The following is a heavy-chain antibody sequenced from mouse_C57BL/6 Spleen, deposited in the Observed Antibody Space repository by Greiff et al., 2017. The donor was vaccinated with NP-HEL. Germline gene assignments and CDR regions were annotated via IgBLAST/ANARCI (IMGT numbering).Heavy chain of an antibody. CDR1: GFTFSDYG. Sequence: EVKLMESGGGLVKPGGSLKLSCAASGFTFSDYGMHWVRQAPEKGLEWVAYISSGSSTTYYADTVKGRFTISRDNAKNTLFLQMTSLRSEDTAMYYCARNDYDDQYYFDYWGQGTTLTVSS. D-gene: IGHD2-4*01. V-gene: IGHV5-17*01. J-gene: IGHJ2*01. CDR3: ARNDYDDQYYFDY. CDR2: ISSGSSTT.